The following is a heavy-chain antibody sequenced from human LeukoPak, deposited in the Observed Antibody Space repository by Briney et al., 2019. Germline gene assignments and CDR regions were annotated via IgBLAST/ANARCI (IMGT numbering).Heavy chain of an antibody. D-gene: IGHD1-26*01. CDR2: ISYDGSNK. Sequence: GGSLRLSCAASGFTFRSYAMHWVRQAPGKGLEWVAVISYDGSNKYYADSVKGRFTISRDNSKNTLYLQMNSLRAEDTAVYYCAGNSGSYYLGFDYWGQGTLVTVSS. J-gene: IGHJ4*02. CDR3: AGNSGSYYLGFDY. V-gene: IGHV3-30*04. CDR1: GFTFRSYA.